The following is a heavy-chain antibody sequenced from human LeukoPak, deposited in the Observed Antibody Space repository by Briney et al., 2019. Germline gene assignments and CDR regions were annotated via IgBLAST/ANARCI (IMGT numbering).Heavy chain of an antibody. CDR2: IYPGDSDT. V-gene: IGHV5-51*01. J-gene: IGHJ4*02. CDR3: GASTVTSYFAY. CDR1: GYTFTTYW. Sequence: GESQKISCKGSGYTFTTYWIGWVRQMPGKGLEWMGIIYPGDSDTEYSPSFQGQVTISVDKSINTAYLQWGSLGASDTAIYYCGASTVTSYFAYWGQGTLVTVSS. D-gene: IGHD3-16*01.